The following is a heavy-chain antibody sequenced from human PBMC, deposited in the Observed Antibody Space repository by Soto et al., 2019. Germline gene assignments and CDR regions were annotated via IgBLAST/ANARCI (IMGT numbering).Heavy chain of an antibody. D-gene: IGHD2-21*02. CDR3: ARGGGFCGADCYKGGIDY. J-gene: IGHJ4*02. CDR1: GFTFSPYT. Sequence: PGGSLRLSCAASGFTFSPYTMHWVRQTPGKGLEWVAVISYDGSDKYYAGSVRGRFTISRDNSKNTLFLQMNSLRAEDTALYYCARGGGFCGADCYKGGIDYWGQGALVTVYS. CDR2: ISYDGSDK. V-gene: IGHV3-30-3*01.